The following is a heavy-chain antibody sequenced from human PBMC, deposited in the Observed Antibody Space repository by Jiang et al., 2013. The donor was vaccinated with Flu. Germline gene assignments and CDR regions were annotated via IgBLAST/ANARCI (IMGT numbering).Heavy chain of an antibody. V-gene: IGHV3-33*01. CDR1: GFTFSTYA. D-gene: IGHD3-22*01. J-gene: IGHJ3*01. CDR3: AGDPPSSGFAFYV. Sequence: VQLVESGGGVVQPGRSLRLSCAASGFTFSTYAMHWVRQSPGKGLEWVAFTWFDGSNNHYGDSVRGRFTISRDNSKNTVYLQMNSLRAEDTALYYCAGDPPSSGFAFYVWG. CDR2: TWFDGSNN.